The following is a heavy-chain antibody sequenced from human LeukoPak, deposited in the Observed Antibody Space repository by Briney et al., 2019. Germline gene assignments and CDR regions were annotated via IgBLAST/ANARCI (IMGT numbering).Heavy chain of an antibody. CDR3: ARDEAPSNYAPNYMDV. V-gene: IGHV3-30*03. J-gene: IGHJ6*03. D-gene: IGHD4-11*01. CDR1: GFTFSSYG. Sequence: PGGSLRLSCAASGFTFSSYGMHWVRQAPGKGLEWVAVISYDGSNKYYAESVKGRFTISRDNSKNTLYLQMNSLRAEDTAVYYCARDEAPSNYAPNYMDVWGKGTTVTVSS. CDR2: ISYDGSNK.